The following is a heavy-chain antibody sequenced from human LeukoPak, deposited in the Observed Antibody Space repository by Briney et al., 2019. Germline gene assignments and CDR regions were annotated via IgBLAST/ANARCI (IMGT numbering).Heavy chain of an antibody. CDR1: GFTFSSYA. J-gene: IGHJ4*02. Sequence: GSLRLSCAASGFTFSSYAMSWVRQAPGKGLEWVSAISGSGGSTYYADSVKGRFTIPRDNSKNTLYLQMNSLRAEDTAVYYCAKDPTYYYDSSGYYGHFDYWGQGTLVTVSS. CDR2: ISGSGGST. V-gene: IGHV3-23*01. CDR3: AKDPTYYYDSSGYYGHFDY. D-gene: IGHD3-22*01.